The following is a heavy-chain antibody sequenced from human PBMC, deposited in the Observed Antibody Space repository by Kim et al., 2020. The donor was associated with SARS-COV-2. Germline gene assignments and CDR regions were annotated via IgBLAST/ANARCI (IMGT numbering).Heavy chain of an antibody. CDR2: INHSGST. CDR1: GGSFSGYY. D-gene: IGHD6-13*01. V-gene: IGHV4-34*01. Sequence: SETLSLTCAVYGGSFSGYYWSWIRQPPGKGLEWIGEINHSGSTNYNPSLKSRVTISVDTSKNQFSLKLSSVTAADTAVYYCARAAGYSSSWYPFDYWGQGTLVTVSS. J-gene: IGHJ4*02. CDR3: ARAAGYSSSWYPFDY.